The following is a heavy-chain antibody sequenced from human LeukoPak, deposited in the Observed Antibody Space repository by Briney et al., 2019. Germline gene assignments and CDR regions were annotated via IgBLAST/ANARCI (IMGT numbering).Heavy chain of an antibody. CDR1: GFTFSSYE. J-gene: IGHJ4*02. Sequence: GGSLRLFCAASGFTFSSYEMNWVRQAPGEGLEWVSYISSGSTIYDADSVKGRFTISRDNAKNSLYLQMNSLRAEDTAVYYCARESIAVAGAPFDYWGQGTLVTVSS. D-gene: IGHD6-19*01. V-gene: IGHV3-48*03. CDR3: ARESIAVAGAPFDY. CDR2: ISSGSTI.